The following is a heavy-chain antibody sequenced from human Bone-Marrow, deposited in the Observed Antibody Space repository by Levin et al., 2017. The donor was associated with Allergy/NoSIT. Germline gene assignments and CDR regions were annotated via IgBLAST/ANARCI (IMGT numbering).Heavy chain of an antibody. J-gene: IGHJ4*02. V-gene: IGHV3-23*01. D-gene: IGHD2-8*01. CDR3: AKGGENGGTYYFDY. Sequence: ASVKVSCAASGLTLSTYAMSWVRQAPGKGLEWVSAISRSGGSTYYADSVKGRLTIPRDNSRNTLYLQMNSLRAEDTAVYYCAKGGENGGTYYFDYWGQGTLVIVSS. CDR2: ISRSGGST. CDR1: GLTLSTYA.